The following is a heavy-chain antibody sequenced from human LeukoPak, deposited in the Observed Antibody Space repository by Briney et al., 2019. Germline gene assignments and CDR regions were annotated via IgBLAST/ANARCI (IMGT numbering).Heavy chain of an antibody. V-gene: IGHV3-30*04. D-gene: IGHD2-2*01. Sequence: GGSLTLSCAASVFTFSSYSINWVRQAPCKGREWVVDISYDGSNKYYADSVKGRFTISRDNSKNTLYLQMNSLRAEDTAVYYCARGGAKPGVVIDYWGQGTLVTVSS. CDR2: ISYDGSNK. CDR1: VFTFSSYS. CDR3: ARGGAKPGVVIDY. J-gene: IGHJ4*02.